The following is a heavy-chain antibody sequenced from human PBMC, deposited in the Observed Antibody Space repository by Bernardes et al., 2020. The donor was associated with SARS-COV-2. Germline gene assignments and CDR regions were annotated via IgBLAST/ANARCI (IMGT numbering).Heavy chain of an antibody. Sequence: ASLKVYCKASGYTFTGYYMHWVRQAPGQGLEWMGWINPNSGGTNYAQKFQGRVTMTRDTSISTAYMELSRLRSDDTAVYYCARDKAYCGGDCYPYYYYGMDVWGQGTTVTVSS. J-gene: IGHJ6*02. CDR3: ARDKAYCGGDCYPYYYYGMDV. CDR2: INPNSGGT. CDR1: GYTFTGYY. V-gene: IGHV1-2*02. D-gene: IGHD2-21*02.